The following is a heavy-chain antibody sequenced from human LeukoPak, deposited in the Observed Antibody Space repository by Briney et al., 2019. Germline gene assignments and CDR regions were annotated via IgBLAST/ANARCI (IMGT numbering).Heavy chain of an antibody. CDR1: GFNLRDYW. Sequence: GGSLSLSCAASGFNLRDYWMHWLRQAPGKGLVWVSRLGTDGTYTNYADSVTGRFTISRDKAKNTLYLQMDSLRAEDTSFYYCVRDPSNSGNWFDLWGQGTLVTVSS. V-gene: IGHV3-74*01. CDR2: LGTDGTYT. CDR3: VRDPSNSGNWFDL. J-gene: IGHJ5*02. D-gene: IGHD4-11*01.